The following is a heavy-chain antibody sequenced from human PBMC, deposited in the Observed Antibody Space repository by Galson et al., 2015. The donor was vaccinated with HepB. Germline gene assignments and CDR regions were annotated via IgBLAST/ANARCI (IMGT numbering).Heavy chain of an antibody. CDR3: ARESKLWYSGSYYGYAFDI. V-gene: IGHV1-69*13. CDR2: IIPIFGTA. CDR1: GGTFSSYA. D-gene: IGHD1-26*01. J-gene: IGHJ3*02. Sequence: SVKVSCKASGGTFSSYAISWVRQAPGQGLEWMGGIIPIFGTANYAQKFQGRVTITADESTSTAYMELSSLRSEDTAAYYCARESKLWYSGSYYGYAFDIWGQGTMVTVSS.